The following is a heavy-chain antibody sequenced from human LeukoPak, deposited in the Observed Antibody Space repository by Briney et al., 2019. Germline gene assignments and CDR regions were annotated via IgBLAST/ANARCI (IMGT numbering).Heavy chain of an antibody. J-gene: IGHJ3*02. CDR1: GGSISGYY. Sequence: PSETLSLTCSVFGGSISGYYWTWIRQPAGKGLEWIGRVYTSGSTHYNPSPKTRLTMSVDTSKNQFSLKLSSVTAADTAVYYCARLITGTTTAFDIWGQGTMVTVSS. CDR2: VYTSGST. V-gene: IGHV4-4*07. CDR3: ARLITGTTTAFDI. D-gene: IGHD1-7*01.